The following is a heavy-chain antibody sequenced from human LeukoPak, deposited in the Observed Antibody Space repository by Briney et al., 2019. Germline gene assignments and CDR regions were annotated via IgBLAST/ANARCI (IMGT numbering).Heavy chain of an antibody. CDR1: AGSYSGYY. V-gene: IGHV4-34*01. CDR3: ARVSAVAGTRAFDI. CDR2: INHSGGT. D-gene: IGHD6-19*01. Sequence: SETLSLTCAVYAGSYSGYYWSWIRQPPGKGLEWIGEINHSGGTKYNPSLKSRVTMSVDTSKNQFSLKLSSVTAADTAVYYCARVSAVAGTRAFDIWGQGTMVTVSS. J-gene: IGHJ3*02.